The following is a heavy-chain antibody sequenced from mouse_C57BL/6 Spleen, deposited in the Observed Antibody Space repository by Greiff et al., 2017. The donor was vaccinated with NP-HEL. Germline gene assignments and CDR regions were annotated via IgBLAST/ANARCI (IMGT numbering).Heavy chain of an antibody. CDR2: ISSGSSTI. Sequence: EVMLVESGGGLVKPGGSLKLSCAASGFTFSDYGMHWVRQAPEKGLEWVAYISSGSSTIYYADTVKGRFTISRDNAKNTLFLQMTSLRSEDTAMYYCAREECPYAIDYWGQGTSVTVSS. CDR1: GFTFSDYG. V-gene: IGHV5-17*01. CDR3: AREECPYAIDY. J-gene: IGHJ4*01.